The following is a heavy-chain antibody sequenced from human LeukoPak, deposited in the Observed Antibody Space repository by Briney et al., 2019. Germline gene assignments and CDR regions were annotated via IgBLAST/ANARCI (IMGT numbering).Heavy chain of an antibody. Sequence: SETLSLTCTVSGGSISSYYWSWIRQPPGKGLEWIGYIYYSGSTNYNPSLKSRVTISVDTSKNQFSLKLSSVTAADTAVYYCARTEYYYDSSGPIDLWGRGTLVTVSS. CDR3: ARTEYYYDSSGPIDL. CDR1: GGSISSYY. D-gene: IGHD3-22*01. CDR2: IYYSGST. J-gene: IGHJ2*01. V-gene: IGHV4-59*01.